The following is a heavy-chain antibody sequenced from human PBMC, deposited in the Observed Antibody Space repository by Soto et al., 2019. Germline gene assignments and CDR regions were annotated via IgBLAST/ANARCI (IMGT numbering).Heavy chain of an antibody. CDR2: ISADSTTI. D-gene: IGHD1-26*01. CDR1: GFTFSSYS. V-gene: IGHV3-48*02. CDR3: ARLHITTPGTYPFDY. J-gene: IGHJ4*02. Sequence: EVQLVESGGGLVQPGGSLRLSCTASGFTFSSYSMSWVRQAPGKGLQWISYISADSTTIYYADSAKRRFTISRDNAKNSLSLQMNSLRDEDTAVYFCARLHITTPGTYPFDYWGQGILVTVSS.